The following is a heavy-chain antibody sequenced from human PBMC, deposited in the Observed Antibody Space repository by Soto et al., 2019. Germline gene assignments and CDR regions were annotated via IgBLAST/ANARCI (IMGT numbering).Heavy chain of an antibody. J-gene: IGHJ4*02. CDR3: ARPSLASPYDYIWGSYRSYYFDY. Sequence: GGSLRLSCAASGFTFSSYWMHWVRQAPGKGLVWVSRINSDGSSTSYADSVKGRFTISRDNAKNTLYLQMNSLRAEDTAVYYCARPSLASPYDYIWGSYRSYYFDYWGQGTLVTVSS. CDR2: INSDGSST. CDR1: GFTFSSYW. V-gene: IGHV3-74*01. D-gene: IGHD3-16*02.